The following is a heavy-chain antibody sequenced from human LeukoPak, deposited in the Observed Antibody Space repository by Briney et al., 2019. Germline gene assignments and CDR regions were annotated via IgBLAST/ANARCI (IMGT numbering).Heavy chain of an antibody. CDR2: ITSNGAYT. CDR3: ARVKMGATVSDYYYYYMDV. V-gene: IGHV3-64*02. D-gene: IGHD1-26*01. Sequence: GGSLRLSCAASGFTFSDYTIHWVRQAPGKRLQSVSAITSNGAYTHYADSVKGRFTISRDNSRNAVFLQMGGLRIEDMAVYYCARVKMGATVSDYYYYYMDVWGKGTTVTVSS. CDR1: GFTFSDYT. J-gene: IGHJ6*03.